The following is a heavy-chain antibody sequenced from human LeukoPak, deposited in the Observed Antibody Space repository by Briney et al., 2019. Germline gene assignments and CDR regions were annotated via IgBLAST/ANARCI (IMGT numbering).Heavy chain of an antibody. CDR1: GFTFSGSA. D-gene: IGHD2-15*01. CDR3: TRHEWEGYCSGGSCYGGQVDY. Sequence: GGSLKLSCAASGFTFSGSAMHWVRQASGKGLEWVARIRSKANSYASAYAASVKCMFTISRDESKNTAELQMNSVKTEDTAVYYCTRHEWEGYCSGGSCYGGQVDYWGQGTLVTVSS. J-gene: IGHJ4*02. V-gene: IGHV3-73*01. CDR2: IRSKANSYAS.